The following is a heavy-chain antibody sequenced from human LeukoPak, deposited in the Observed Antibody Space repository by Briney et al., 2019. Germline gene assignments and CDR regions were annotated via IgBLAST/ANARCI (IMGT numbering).Heavy chain of an antibody. CDR1: GYPFTSYY. Sequence: ASVKVSCKASGYPFTSYYMHWVRQAPGQGLEWMGIINPSGGSTSYAQKFQGRVTMTRDTSTSTVYMELSSLRSEDTAVYYCARSGTAMVPLGDAFDIWGQGTMVTVSS. CDR3: ARSGTAMVPLGDAFDI. CDR2: INPSGGST. D-gene: IGHD5-18*01. V-gene: IGHV1-46*01. J-gene: IGHJ3*02.